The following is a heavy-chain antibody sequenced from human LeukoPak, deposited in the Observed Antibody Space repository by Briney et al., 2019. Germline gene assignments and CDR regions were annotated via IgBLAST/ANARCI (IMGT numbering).Heavy chain of an antibody. Sequence: PSETLSLTCTVSGGSISSSSYYWGWIRQPPGKGLEWIGSIYYSGSTYYNPSLKSRVTISVDTSKNQFSLELSSVTAADTAVYYCARDPRGVGKYYFDYWGQGTLVTVSS. CDR2: IYYSGST. J-gene: IGHJ4*02. D-gene: IGHD2-15*01. CDR3: ARDPRGVGKYYFDY. V-gene: IGHV4-39*07. CDR1: GGSISSSSYY.